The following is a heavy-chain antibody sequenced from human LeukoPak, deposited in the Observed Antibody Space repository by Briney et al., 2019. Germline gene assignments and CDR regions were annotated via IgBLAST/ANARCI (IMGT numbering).Heavy chain of an antibody. CDR2: IYTSGST. CDR3: ARDLGSGWYESLDPGAFDI. D-gene: IGHD6-19*01. CDR1: GGSISSSSYY. Sequence: SETLSLTCTVSGGSISSSSYYWSWIRQPAGKGLEWIGRIYTSGSTNYNPSLKSRVTMSVDTSKNQFSLKLSSVTAADTAVYYCARDLGSGWYESLDPGAFDIWGQGTMVTVSS. J-gene: IGHJ3*02. V-gene: IGHV4-61*02.